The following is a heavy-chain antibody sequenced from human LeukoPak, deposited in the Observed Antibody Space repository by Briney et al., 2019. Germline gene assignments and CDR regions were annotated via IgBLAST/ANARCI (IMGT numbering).Heavy chain of an antibody. CDR2: ISGSGAST. J-gene: IGHJ4*02. V-gene: IGHV3-23*01. CDR1: GFTFSTNA. Sequence: GGSLRLSCLTSGFTFSTNAMSWVRQAPGKGLEWISGISGSGASTYYADSVTGRFTISRDNSRNTLYLQMNSLRGDDTAVYYCATSTVAKYDYWGQGTLVAVSS. CDR3: ATSTVAKYDY. D-gene: IGHD4-11*01.